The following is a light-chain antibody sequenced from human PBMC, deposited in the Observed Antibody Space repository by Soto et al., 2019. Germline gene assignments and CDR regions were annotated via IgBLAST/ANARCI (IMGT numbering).Light chain of an antibody. CDR1: QSISNY. CDR3: QQSYSIPLT. Sequence: DIQMTQSPSSLSASVGDRVTITCRASQSISNYLNWYQHKPGKAPKLLIYATSSLQSGVPSRFSGSGSGTEFTLTISSLQPEDFAAYYCQQSYSIPLTFAGGTKVEIK. J-gene: IGKJ4*01. CDR2: ATS. V-gene: IGKV1-39*01.